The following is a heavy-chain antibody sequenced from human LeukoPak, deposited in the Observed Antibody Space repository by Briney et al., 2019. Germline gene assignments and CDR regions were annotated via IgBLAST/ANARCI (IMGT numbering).Heavy chain of an antibody. J-gene: IGHJ4*02. CDR1: GYTFTGYY. D-gene: IGHD3-22*01. CDR2: INPNSGGT. V-gene: IGHV1-2*02. Sequence: ASVKVSCKASGYTFTGYYIHWVRQAPGQGLEWMGWINPNSGGTNYAQKFQGRVTMTRDTSISTAYMELSRLRSDDTAVYYCARDILSRDYYDSSGYLGYWGQGTLVTVSS. CDR3: ARDILSRDYYDSSGYLGY.